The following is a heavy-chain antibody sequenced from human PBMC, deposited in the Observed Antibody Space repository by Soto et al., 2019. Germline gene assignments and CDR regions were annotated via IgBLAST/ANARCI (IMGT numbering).Heavy chain of an antibody. CDR1: GFTFTVYD. Sequence: VASVKVSCKASGFTFTVYDMHWVRQAPGQGLEWMGWIAPNSGGTNYAQKFQGRVTMTRDTSVSTAFMELSRLRSDDTAVYYCAITYYYDSSGPPGLDAFDVWGHGTVVTVSS. J-gene: IGHJ3*01. CDR3: AITYYYDSSGPPGLDAFDV. V-gene: IGHV1-2*02. CDR2: IAPNSGGT. D-gene: IGHD3-22*01.